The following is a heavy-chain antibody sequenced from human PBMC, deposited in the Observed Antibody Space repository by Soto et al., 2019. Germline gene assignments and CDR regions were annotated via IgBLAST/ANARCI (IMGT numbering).Heavy chain of an antibody. V-gene: IGHV3-15*07. D-gene: IGHD3-22*01. J-gene: IGHJ4*02. CDR1: GFTFSSYS. CDR3: AAERAYFHDSNGYLSIDF. Sequence: GGAPRLSCAASGFTFSSYSMNWVRQAPGKGLEWVGRVKSKTDGETADYATFVKGRFTISRDDSKNALYLQMNSLKAEDTAVYYCAAERAYFHDSNGYLSIDFWGQGTLVTVSS. CDR2: VKSKTDGETA.